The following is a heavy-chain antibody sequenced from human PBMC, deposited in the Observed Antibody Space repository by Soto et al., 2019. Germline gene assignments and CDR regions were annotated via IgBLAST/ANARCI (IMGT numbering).Heavy chain of an antibody. Sequence: GGSLRLSCAASGFTFSNAWMNWVRQAPGKGLEWVGRIKSKTDGGTTDYAAPVKGRFTISRDDSKNTLYLQMNSLKTEDTAVYYCTTDNAPRSGWPHYYYGMDVWGQGTTVTVSS. D-gene: IGHD6-19*01. CDR1: GFTFSNAW. V-gene: IGHV3-15*07. CDR2: IKSKTDGGTT. J-gene: IGHJ6*02. CDR3: TTDNAPRSGWPHYYYGMDV.